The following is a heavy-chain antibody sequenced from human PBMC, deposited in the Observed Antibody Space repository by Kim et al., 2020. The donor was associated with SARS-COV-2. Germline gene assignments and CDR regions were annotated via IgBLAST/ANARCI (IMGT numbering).Heavy chain of an antibody. Sequence: GGSLRLSCAASGITFSNYWMHWVRQTPGKGLVWVSYIVSDGSRTSYADSVKGRFTISRDYATNTLYSQMNSLSAEDTAVYYCARHITTTIDLWGAGTTV. V-gene: IGHV3-74*01. D-gene: IGHD3-10*01. CDR3: ARHITTTIDL. CDR2: IVSDGSRT. CDR1: GITFSNYW. J-gene: IGHJ6*02.